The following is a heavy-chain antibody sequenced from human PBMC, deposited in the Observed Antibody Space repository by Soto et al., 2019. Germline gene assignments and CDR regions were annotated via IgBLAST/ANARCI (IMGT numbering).Heavy chain of an antibody. Sequence: GESLKISCAASGFTFSSYWMSWVRQAPGKGLEWVANIKQDGSEKYYVDSVKGRFTISRDNAKNSLYLQMNSLRAEDTAVYYCARRIRSSGGSSYYYYYMDVWGKGTTVTVSS. CDR3: ARRIRSSGGSSYYYYYMDV. J-gene: IGHJ6*03. CDR1: GFTFSSYW. D-gene: IGHD2-15*01. V-gene: IGHV3-7*01. CDR2: IKQDGSEK.